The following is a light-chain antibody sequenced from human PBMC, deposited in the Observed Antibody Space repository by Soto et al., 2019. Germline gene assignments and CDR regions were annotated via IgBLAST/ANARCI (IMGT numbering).Light chain of an antibody. V-gene: IGLV2-14*01. Sequence: QSALTQPASVSGTPGQSITISCTGSNSDVGIYDFVSWYQHHPGRAPKLIVSEVSHRPSGVSNRFSGSKSGNTASLTISGLQSEDEADYYCISFVGGNTYVFGTGTKVTVL. CDR2: EVS. CDR1: NSDVGIYDF. CDR3: ISFVGGNTYV. J-gene: IGLJ1*01.